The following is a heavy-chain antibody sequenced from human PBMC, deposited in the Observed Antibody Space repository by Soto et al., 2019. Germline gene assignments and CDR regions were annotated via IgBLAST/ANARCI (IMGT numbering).Heavy chain of an antibody. Sequence: ASVKVSCKASGYTFTNYGISWVRQAPGQGLEWMGWINVYNGNTKYAQKIQGRVTMTTDTSTSTAYMELRSLRSDDTAVYYCARGVGSGSYYNQYNWFDPWGQGTLVTVSS. V-gene: IGHV1-18*01. CDR3: ARGVGSGSYYNQYNWFDP. CDR2: INVYNGNT. CDR1: GYTFTNYG. D-gene: IGHD3-10*01. J-gene: IGHJ5*02.